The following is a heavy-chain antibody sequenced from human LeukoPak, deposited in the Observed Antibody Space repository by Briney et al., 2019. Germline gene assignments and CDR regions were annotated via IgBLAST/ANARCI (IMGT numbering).Heavy chain of an antibody. V-gene: IGHV3-21*01. D-gene: IGHD1-26*01. CDR1: GFIFSSYS. Sequence: PGGSLRLSCAASGFIFSSYSMNWVHQAPGERLEWVSSISSSSSYIYYAASVKGLFTFSRDNAKYSLYLQMNSMRDEETVVYRCARDVDSGSYQTGAFDIWGQGTMVTVSS. CDR3: ARDVDSGSYQTGAFDI. CDR2: ISSSSSYI. J-gene: IGHJ3*02.